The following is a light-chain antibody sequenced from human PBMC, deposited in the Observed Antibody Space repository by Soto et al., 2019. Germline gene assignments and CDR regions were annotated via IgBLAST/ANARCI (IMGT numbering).Light chain of an antibody. CDR3: SSYAGSNNLVV. Sequence: QSALPQPPSASGSPGQSVTISCTGTSSDVGGYNYVSWYQQHPGKAPKLMIYEVSKRPSGVPDRFSGSKSGNTASLTVSGLQAEDEADYYCSSYAGSNNLVVFGGGTKVTVL. J-gene: IGLJ2*01. CDR2: EVS. CDR1: SSDVGGYNY. V-gene: IGLV2-8*01.